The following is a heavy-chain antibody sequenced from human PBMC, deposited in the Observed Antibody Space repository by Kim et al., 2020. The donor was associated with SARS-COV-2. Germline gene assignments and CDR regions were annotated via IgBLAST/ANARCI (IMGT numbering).Heavy chain of an antibody. CDR3: ARGWFDP. CDR2: INEDGNTI. Sequence: GGSLRLSCAASGFSFNSYPMNWVRQAPGKGLEWIAYINEDGNTIFYADSVKGRFTISRDNARNSLFLQMSNLRVGDTALYYCARGWFDPWGQGTWVTVSP. CDR1: GFSFNSYP. J-gene: IGHJ5*02. V-gene: IGHV3-48*03.